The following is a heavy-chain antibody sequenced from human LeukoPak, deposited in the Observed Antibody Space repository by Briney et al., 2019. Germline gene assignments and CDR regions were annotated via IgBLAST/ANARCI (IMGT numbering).Heavy chain of an antibody. CDR3: ARVLSDYGDSDWFDP. V-gene: IGHV1-18*04. Sequence: ASVKVSCKASGYTFTSYGISWVRQAPGQGLEWMGWISAYNGNTNYAQKLQGRVTMTTDTATSTAYMELRSLRSDDTAVYYCARVLSDYGDSDWFDPWGQGTLDTVSS. CDR2: ISAYNGNT. J-gene: IGHJ5*02. D-gene: IGHD4-17*01. CDR1: GYTFTSYG.